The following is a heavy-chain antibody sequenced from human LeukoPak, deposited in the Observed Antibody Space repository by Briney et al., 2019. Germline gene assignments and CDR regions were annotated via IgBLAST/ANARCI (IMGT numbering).Heavy chain of an antibody. D-gene: IGHD6-19*01. CDR3: ARVPRITVTARLDY. J-gene: IGHJ4*02. CDR1: GYTFTDYY. Sequence: ASVKVSCKASGYTFTDYYIHWVRQAPGQGLEWMGRINPKSGGTNFSQDVPVKVTMTRDTSNSTAYMELTSLRSDDTAIYYCARVPRITVTARLDYWGQGTLITVSS. CDR2: INPKSGGT. V-gene: IGHV1-2*06.